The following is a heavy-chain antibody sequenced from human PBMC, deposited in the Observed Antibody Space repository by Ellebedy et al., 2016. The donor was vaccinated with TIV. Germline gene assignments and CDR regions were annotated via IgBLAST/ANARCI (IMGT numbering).Heavy chain of an antibody. D-gene: IGHD3-10*01. CDR1: GFTFSNYP. CDR3: ARDDYYGAGTDY. Sequence: PGESLKISCAASGFTFSNYPMHWVRQAPGKGLEWVAVIAYDGNDEYYADSVKGRFTISRDNSKNTVYLQMNSLRVEDTAVYFCARDDYYGAGTDYWGQGTLVTVSS. CDR2: IAYDGNDE. V-gene: IGHV3-30*01. J-gene: IGHJ4*02.